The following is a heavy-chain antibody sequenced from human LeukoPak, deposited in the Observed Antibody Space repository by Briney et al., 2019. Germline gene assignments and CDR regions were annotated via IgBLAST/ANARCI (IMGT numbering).Heavy chain of an antibody. CDR1: GGSISGYS. CDR3: ARGHLGLSP. Sequence: SETLSLTCTVSGGSISGYSWTWIRQPPGQGLEWIGYFHNSRTTSYNPSLTGRVVISVDTAMDQISLKLNSVTAADTAVYYCARGHLGLSPWGQGTLVTVSS. J-gene: IGHJ5*02. CDR2: FHNSRTT. V-gene: IGHV4-59*01. D-gene: IGHD3-10*01.